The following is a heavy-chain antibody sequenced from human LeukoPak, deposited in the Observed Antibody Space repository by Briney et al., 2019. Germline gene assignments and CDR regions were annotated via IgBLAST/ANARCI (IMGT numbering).Heavy chain of an antibody. CDR1: GFTFSSYG. CDR3: AKVLSDYDILTGYYAEDY. CDR2: IWYDGSNK. Sequence: GGSLRLSCAASGFTFSSYGMHWVRQAPGTGLEWVAVIWYDGSNKYYADSVKGRFTISRDNSKNTLYLQMNSLRAEDTAVYYCAKVLSDYDILTGYYAEDYWGQGTLVTVSS. D-gene: IGHD3-9*01. V-gene: IGHV3-33*06. J-gene: IGHJ4*02.